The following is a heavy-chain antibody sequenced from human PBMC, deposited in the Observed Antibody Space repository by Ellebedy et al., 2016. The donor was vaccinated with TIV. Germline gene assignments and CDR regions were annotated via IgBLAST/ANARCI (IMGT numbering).Heavy chain of an antibody. Sequence: GESLKISXKGSGYSFTSYWIGWVRQMPGKGLEWMGIIYPGDSDTRYSPSFQGQVTISADKSISTAYLQWSSLKASDTAMYYCARQRIDCSGGSCYYYGMDVWGQGTTVTVSS. J-gene: IGHJ6*02. V-gene: IGHV5-51*01. CDR1: GYSFTSYW. CDR2: IYPGDSDT. CDR3: ARQRIDCSGGSCYYYGMDV. D-gene: IGHD2-15*01.